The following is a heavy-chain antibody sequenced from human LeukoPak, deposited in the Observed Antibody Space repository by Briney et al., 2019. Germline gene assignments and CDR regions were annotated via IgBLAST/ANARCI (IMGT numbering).Heavy chain of an antibody. CDR2: IIPIFGTA. V-gene: IGHV1-69*13. CDR3: AREPIAAAPYYYGMDV. Sequence: SVKVSCKASGGTFSSYAISWVRQAPGQGLEWMGGIIPIFGTANYAQKFQGRVTITADESTSTAYMELSSLRSDDTAVYYCAREPIAAAPYYYGMDVWGQGTTVTVSS. CDR1: GGTFSSYA. D-gene: IGHD6-13*01. J-gene: IGHJ6*02.